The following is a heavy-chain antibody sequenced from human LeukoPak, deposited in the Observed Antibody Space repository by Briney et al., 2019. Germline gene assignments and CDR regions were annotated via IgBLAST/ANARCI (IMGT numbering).Heavy chain of an antibody. J-gene: IGHJ4*02. CDR1: GFTFSSYA. Sequence: QPGASLRLSCAASGFTFSSYAMSWVRRAPGKGLEWVSAISGSGGSTYYADSVKGRFTISRNNSKNTLYLQMNSLRAEDTAVYYCATTGRVTAIPACDYWAREPWSPSPQ. CDR2: ISGSGGST. V-gene: IGHV3-23*01. D-gene: IGHD2-21*02. CDR3: ATTGRVTAIPACDY.